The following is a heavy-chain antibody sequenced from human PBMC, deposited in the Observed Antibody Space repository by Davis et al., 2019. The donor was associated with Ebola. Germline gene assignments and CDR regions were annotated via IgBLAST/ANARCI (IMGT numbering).Heavy chain of an antibody. CDR3: AASSSSSHGWFDP. V-gene: IGHV1-2*04. CDR2: INPNSGGT. Sequence: AASVKVSCKASGGTFSSYAISWVRQAPGQGFEWMGWINPNSGGTNYAQKFQGWVTMTRDTSISTAYMELSRLRSDDTAVYYCAASSSSSHGWFDPWGQGTLVTVSS. D-gene: IGHD6-6*01. J-gene: IGHJ5*02. CDR1: GGTFSSYA.